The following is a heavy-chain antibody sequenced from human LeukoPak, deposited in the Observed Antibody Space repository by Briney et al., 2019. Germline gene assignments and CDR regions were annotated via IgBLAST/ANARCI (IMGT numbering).Heavy chain of an antibody. CDR2: IYYSGST. J-gene: IGHJ4*02. D-gene: IGHD6-19*01. CDR1: GASISSGEYY. CDR3: ASAWAGWYNQPDY. V-gene: IGHV4-30-4*01. Sequence: PSESLSLTCTVSGASISSGEYYWSWIRQPPGMGLEWSGCIYYSGSTYYNPSLKGRLTISVDTSKNQFSLKLSSVTAADTAVYYCASAWAGWYNQPDYWGQGALVTVSS.